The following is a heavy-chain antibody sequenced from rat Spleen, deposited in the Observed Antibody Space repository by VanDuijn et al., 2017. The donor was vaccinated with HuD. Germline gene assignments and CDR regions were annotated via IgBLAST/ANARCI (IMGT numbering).Heavy chain of an antibody. D-gene: IGHD1-4*01. V-gene: IGHV4-2*01. CDR1: GFNFNDYW. J-gene: IGHJ3*01. CDR3: ARHTRVFWFAY. CDR2: INQDSRTI. Sequence: EVKLVESGGGLVQPGRSLKLSCAASGFNFNDYWMGWVRQAPGKGLEWIGEINQDSRTIKYIPYLKDKITISRDNAQKTLYLQMNKLGSEDTAIYYCARHTRVFWFAYWGQGTLVTVSS.